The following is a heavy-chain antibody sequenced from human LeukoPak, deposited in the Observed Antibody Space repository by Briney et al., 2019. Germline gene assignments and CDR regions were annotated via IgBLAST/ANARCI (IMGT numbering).Heavy chain of an antibody. V-gene: IGHV3-23*03. D-gene: IGHD3-10*01. Sequence: GGSLRLSCAASGFTFSSYAMSWVRQAPGKGLEWVSLMHNDGAIYYADSVKGRFTISRDNSKSTFYLQMNSLRAEDTALYHCVTGRGENWGQGTLVTVSS. CDR1: GFTFSSYA. J-gene: IGHJ1*01. CDR2: MHNDGAI. CDR3: VTGRGEN.